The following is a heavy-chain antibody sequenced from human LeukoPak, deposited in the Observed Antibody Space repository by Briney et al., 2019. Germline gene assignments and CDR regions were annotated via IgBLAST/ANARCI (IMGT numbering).Heavy chain of an antibody. V-gene: IGHV3-30*03. CDR2: ISYGGNNK. CDR1: GFPFSSYG. D-gene: IGHD7-27*01. CDR3: ARDLGYFDY. J-gene: IGHJ4*02. Sequence: GGSLRLSCAASGFPFSSYGIHWVRQAPGKGLEWVTLISYGGNNKYYADSVKGRFTISRDNSKNTVYLQMNSLRAEDTAVYYCARDLGYFDYWGQGTLVTVSS.